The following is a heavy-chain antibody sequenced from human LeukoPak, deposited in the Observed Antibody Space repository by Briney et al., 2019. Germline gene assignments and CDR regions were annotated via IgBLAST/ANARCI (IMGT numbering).Heavy chain of an antibody. D-gene: IGHD4-17*01. CDR3: ASGYGDLIDY. Sequence: ETLSLTCTVSGGSISSSSYYWGWVRQAPGKGLEWVANIKQDGSEKYYVDSVKGRFTISRDNAKNSLYLQMSSLRAEDTAVYSCASGYGDLIDYWGQGTLVTVSS. J-gene: IGHJ4*02. CDR1: GGSISSSSYY. V-gene: IGHV3-7*01. CDR2: IKQDGSEK.